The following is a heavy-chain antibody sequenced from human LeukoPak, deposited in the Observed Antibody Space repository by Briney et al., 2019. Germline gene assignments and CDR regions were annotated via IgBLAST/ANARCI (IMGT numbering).Heavy chain of an antibody. CDR1: GFTFSNYA. Sequence: GGSMRLSCAASGFTFSNYAMSWVRQAPGKGLEWVSAISVSGGSTYYADSVKGRFTISRDSSKNTLYLQMNTLRAEDTALYYCAKGIKWELPFDYWGQGTLVTVSS. J-gene: IGHJ4*02. CDR3: AKGIKWELPFDY. D-gene: IGHD1-26*01. CDR2: ISVSGGST. V-gene: IGHV3-23*01.